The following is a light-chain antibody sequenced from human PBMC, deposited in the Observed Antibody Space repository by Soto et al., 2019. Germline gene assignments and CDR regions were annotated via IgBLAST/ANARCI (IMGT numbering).Light chain of an antibody. CDR1: QSVGYW. CDR3: QQYYSSWT. CDR2: DVS. Sequence: IQITHSPSTLSASVGDRVTITCRASQSVGYWLAWYQQKPGKAPQFLIYDVSNLHDGVPSRFSGSGSGTEFTLTISGLQPDDFASYYCQQYYSSWTLGQGTKVDIK. V-gene: IGKV1-5*01. J-gene: IGKJ1*01.